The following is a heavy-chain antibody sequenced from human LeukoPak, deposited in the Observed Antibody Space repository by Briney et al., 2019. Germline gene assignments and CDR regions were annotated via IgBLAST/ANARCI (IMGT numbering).Heavy chain of an antibody. CDR1: GYTFTDYW. CDR2: IYPGDSRT. D-gene: IGHD2-2*01. V-gene: IGHV5-51*01. J-gene: IGHJ5*02. CDR3: ACRLLLGTRLEP. Sequence: GESLQISCKASGYTFTDYWIGWVRQMPGKGLEWMAVIYPGDSRTRYNPSFQGQVTISADRSINTAYLKWSNLRASDTALYFCACRLLLGTRLEPWGQGTLVTVSS.